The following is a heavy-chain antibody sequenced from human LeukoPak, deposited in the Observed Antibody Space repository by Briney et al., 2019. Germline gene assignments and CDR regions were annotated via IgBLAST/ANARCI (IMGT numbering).Heavy chain of an antibody. CDR3: AREFGQQLVYYYYYYMDV. CDR2: IKQDGSEK. V-gene: IGHV3-7*01. D-gene: IGHD6-13*01. CDR1: GFTFSSYW. J-gene: IGHJ6*03. Sequence: GGSLRLSCAASGFTFSSYWMSWVRQAPGKGLEWVANIKQDGSEKYYVDSVKGRFTISRDNAKNSLYLQMNSLRAEDTAVYYCAREFGQQLVYYYYYYMDVWGKGTTVAISS.